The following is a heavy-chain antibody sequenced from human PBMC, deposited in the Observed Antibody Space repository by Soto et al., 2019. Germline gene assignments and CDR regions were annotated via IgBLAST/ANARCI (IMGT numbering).Heavy chain of an antibody. CDR2: INHSGST. D-gene: IGHD6-19*01. CDR1: GGSFSGYY. Sequence: QVQLQQWGAGLLKPSETLSLTCAVYGGSFSGYYWSWIRQPPGKGLEWIGEINHSGSTNYNPSLKSRVTISVDTSKNQFSLKLSSVTAADTAVYYCARGPIAVAVPSGMDVWGQGTTVTVSS. J-gene: IGHJ6*02. CDR3: ARGPIAVAVPSGMDV. V-gene: IGHV4-34*01.